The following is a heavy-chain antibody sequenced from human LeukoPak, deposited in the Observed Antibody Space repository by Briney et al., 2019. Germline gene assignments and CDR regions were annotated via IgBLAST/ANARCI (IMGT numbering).Heavy chain of an antibody. D-gene: IGHD2-21*02. Sequence: TGRSLRLSCAASGFTFRSYGMHWVRQAPGKGLEWVAVISYDGRNKYYADSVKGRFTISRDNSKNTLYLQMNSLRAEDTAVYYCAKEYCGGDCHDDYFDYWGQGTLVTVSS. CDR1: GFTFRSYG. CDR3: AKEYCGGDCHDDYFDY. CDR2: ISYDGRNK. J-gene: IGHJ4*02. V-gene: IGHV3-30*18.